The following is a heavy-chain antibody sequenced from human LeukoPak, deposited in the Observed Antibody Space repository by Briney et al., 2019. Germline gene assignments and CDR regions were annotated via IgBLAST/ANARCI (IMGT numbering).Heavy chain of an antibody. Sequence: PGGSLRVSCAASGFTFSSYAMSWVRQARGKGLEWVSAISGSGGSTYYADSVKGRFTISRDNSKNTLYLQMNSLRAEDTAVYYCAKGKRDYYYMDVWGKGTTVTVSS. V-gene: IGHV3-23*01. J-gene: IGHJ6*03. CDR3: AKGKRDYYYMDV. CDR1: GFTFSSYA. CDR2: ISGSGGST.